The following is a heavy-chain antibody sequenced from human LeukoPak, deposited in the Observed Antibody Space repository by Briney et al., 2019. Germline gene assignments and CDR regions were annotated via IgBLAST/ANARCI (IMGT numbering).Heavy chain of an antibody. CDR3: ARDSIVVVPAALLY. Sequence: ASVKVSCKASGYTFTSYGISWVRQAPVQGLEWMGWISAYNGNTNYAQKLQGRVTMTTDTSTSTAYMELRSLRSDDTAVYYCARDSIVVVPAALLYWGQGTLVTVSS. V-gene: IGHV1-18*01. J-gene: IGHJ4*02. CDR2: ISAYNGNT. D-gene: IGHD2-2*01. CDR1: GYTFTSYG.